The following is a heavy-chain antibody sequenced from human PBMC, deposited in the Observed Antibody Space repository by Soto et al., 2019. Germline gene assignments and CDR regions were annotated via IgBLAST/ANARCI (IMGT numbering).Heavy chain of an antibody. CDR3: ARDILNHYDILTGYDY. V-gene: IGHV3-33*01. CDR1: GFTFSSYG. J-gene: IGHJ4*02. D-gene: IGHD3-9*01. Sequence: GGSLRLSCAASGFTFSSYGMHWVRQAPGKGLEWVAVIWYDGSNKYYADSVKGRFTISRDNSKNTLYLQMNSLRAEDTAVYYCARDILNHYDILTGYDYWGQGTLVTVSS. CDR2: IWYDGSNK.